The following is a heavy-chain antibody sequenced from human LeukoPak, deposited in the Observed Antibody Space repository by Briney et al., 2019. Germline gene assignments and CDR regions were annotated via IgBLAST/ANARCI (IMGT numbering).Heavy chain of an antibody. J-gene: IGHJ4*02. CDR3: AKLGTDCSSTSCYMRSFDY. CDR1: AFTFSSYA. D-gene: IGHD2-2*02. Sequence: PGGSLRLSCAASAFTFSSYAMSWVRQAPGKGLEWVSAITDSGDATYYADSVKGRFTISRDNSKNTLYLQMNSLRAEDTAVYYCAKLGTDCSSTSCYMRSFDYWGQGTLVTVSS. V-gene: IGHV3-23*01. CDR2: ITDSGDAT.